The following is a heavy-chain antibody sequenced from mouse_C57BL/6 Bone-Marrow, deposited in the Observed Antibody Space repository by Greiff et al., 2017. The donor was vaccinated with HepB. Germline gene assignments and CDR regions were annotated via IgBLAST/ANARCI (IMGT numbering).Heavy chain of an antibody. Sequence: EVQLVESGGGLVQPGGSLKLSCAASGFTFSDYYMYWVRQTPEKRLEWVAYISNGGGSTYYPDTVKGRFTISRDNAKNTLYLQMSRLKSEDTAMYYCASDYDTSWFAYWGQGTLVTVSA. V-gene: IGHV5-12*01. CDR2: ISNGGGST. CDR3: ASDYDTSWFAY. D-gene: IGHD2-4*01. J-gene: IGHJ3*01. CDR1: GFTFSDYY.